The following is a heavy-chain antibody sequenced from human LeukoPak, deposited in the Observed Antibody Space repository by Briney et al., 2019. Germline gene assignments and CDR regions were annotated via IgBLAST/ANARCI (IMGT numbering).Heavy chain of an antibody. V-gene: IGHV4-59*01. CDR3: ARAHQSYDFWSGYHYYFDY. CDR2: IYYSGST. J-gene: IGHJ4*02. Sequence: PSETLSLTCTVSGGSISSYYWSWIRQPPGKGLEWIGYIYYSGSTNYNPSLKSRVTISVDTSKNQFSLKLSSVTAADTAVYYCARAHQSYDFWSGYHYYFDYWGQGTLVTVSS. D-gene: IGHD3-3*01. CDR1: GGSISSYY.